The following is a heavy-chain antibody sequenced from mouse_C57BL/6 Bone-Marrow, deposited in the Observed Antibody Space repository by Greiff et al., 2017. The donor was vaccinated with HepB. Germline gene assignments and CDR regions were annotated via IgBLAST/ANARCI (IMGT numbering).Heavy chain of an antibody. CDR3: ARRYYDYDWYFDV. V-gene: IGHV1-47*01. J-gene: IGHJ1*03. CDR2: FHPYNDDT. D-gene: IGHD2-4*01. Sequence: VQLQQSGAELVKPGASVKMSCKASGYTFTTYPIEWMKQNHGKSLEWIGNFHPYNDDTKYNEKFKGKATLTVEKSSSTAYLELSRLTSDDSAVYYCARRYYDYDWYFDVWGTGTTVTVSS. CDR1: GYTFTTYP.